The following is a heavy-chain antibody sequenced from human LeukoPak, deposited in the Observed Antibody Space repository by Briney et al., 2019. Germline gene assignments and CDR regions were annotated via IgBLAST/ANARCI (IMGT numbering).Heavy chain of an antibody. Sequence: SETLSLTCTVSGGSISSGDYYWSWIRQPPGKGLEWIGYIYYSGSTYYNPSLKSRVTISVDTSKNQFSLKLSSVTAADTAVYYCARHAGDSSGYYLLWGQGTLVTVSS. CDR2: IYYSGST. V-gene: IGHV4-30-4*01. J-gene: IGHJ4*02. CDR1: GGSISSGDYY. CDR3: ARHAGDSSGYYLL. D-gene: IGHD3-22*01.